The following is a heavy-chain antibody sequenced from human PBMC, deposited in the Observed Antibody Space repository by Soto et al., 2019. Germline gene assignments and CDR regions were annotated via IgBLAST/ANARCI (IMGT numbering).Heavy chain of an antibody. CDR3: ARDLGNYGSGSLDYYYYGMDV. CDR1: GGSISSGDYY. Sequence: QVQLQESGPGLVKPSQTLSLTCTVSGGSISSGDYYWSWIRQPPGKGLEWIGYIYYSGSTYYNPSLKSRVTISVDTSKNQLSLKLSSVTAADTAVYYCARDLGNYGSGSLDYYYYGMDVWGQGITATVSS. V-gene: IGHV4-30-4*01. D-gene: IGHD3-10*01. CDR2: IYYSGST. J-gene: IGHJ6*02.